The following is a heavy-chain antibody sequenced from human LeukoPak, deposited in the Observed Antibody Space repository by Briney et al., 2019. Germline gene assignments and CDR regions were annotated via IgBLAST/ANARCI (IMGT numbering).Heavy chain of an antibody. CDR2: IYTSGST. Sequence: PSETLSLTCTVSGGSISSGSYYWSWIWQPAGKGLEWIGRIYTSGSTNYNPSLKSRVTISVDTSKNQFSLKLGSVTAADTAVYYCAREVLCSGGSCYDLDYWGQGTLVTVSS. D-gene: IGHD2-15*01. CDR3: AREVLCSGGSCYDLDY. V-gene: IGHV4-61*02. J-gene: IGHJ4*02. CDR1: GGSISSGSYY.